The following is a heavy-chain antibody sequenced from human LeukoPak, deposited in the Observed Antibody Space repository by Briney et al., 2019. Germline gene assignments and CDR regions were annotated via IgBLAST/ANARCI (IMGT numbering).Heavy chain of an antibody. CDR2: IVPILGTA. D-gene: IGHD5-18*01. V-gene: IGHV1-69*13. CDR3: ARRQGYSYGSSY. CDR1: GGSFGRYA. J-gene: IGHJ4*02. Sequence: SVKVSCKAPGGSFGRYAISWVRQAPGQGLEWMGGIVPILGTANYAQKFQGRVTITADDSTGTAYMELTSLRSADTAAYYCARRQGYSYGSSYWGQGTLVTVSS.